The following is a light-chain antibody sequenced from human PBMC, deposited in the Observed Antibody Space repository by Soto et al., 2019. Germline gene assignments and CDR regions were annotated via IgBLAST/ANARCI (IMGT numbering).Light chain of an antibody. CDR1: SSDIGGYNA. V-gene: IGLV2-14*01. Sequence: QSALAQPASVSGSPGQTITISCTGTSSDIGGYNAVSWYQHHPGKAPKLIIYEVTHRPSGVSDRFSASKSGNTASLTISGLQAEDEADYYCISYTSDDVRYVFGTGTKVTVL. J-gene: IGLJ1*01. CDR3: ISYTSDDVRYV. CDR2: EVT.